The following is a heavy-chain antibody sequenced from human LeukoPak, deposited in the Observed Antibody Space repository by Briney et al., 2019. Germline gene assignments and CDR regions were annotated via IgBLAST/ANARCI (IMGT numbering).Heavy chain of an antibody. CDR2: ISSSSSYI. D-gene: IGHD3-3*01. Sequence: GGSLRLSCAASGFTFSSYGMNWVRQAPGKGLEWVSSISSSSSYIYYADSVKGRFTISRDNAKNSLYLQMNSLRAEDTAVYYCARAGYRWRVFGVATKYYYYYMDVWGKGTTVTVSS. CDR1: GFTFSSYG. V-gene: IGHV3-21*01. J-gene: IGHJ6*03. CDR3: ARAGYRWRVFGVATKYYYYYMDV.